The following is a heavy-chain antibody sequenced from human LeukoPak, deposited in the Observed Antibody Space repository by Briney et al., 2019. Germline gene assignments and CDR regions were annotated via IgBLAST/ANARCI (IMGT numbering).Heavy chain of an antibody. V-gene: IGHV4-34*01. CDR2: INHSGST. J-gene: IGHJ4*02. CDR3: AGGRYAEADY. CDR1: GGSFSGYY. Sequence: SETLSLTCAVYGGSFSGYYWSWIRQPPGKGLEWIGEINHSGSTNYNPSLKSQVTISVDTSKNQFSLRLSSVTAADTAVYYCAGGRYAEADYWGQGTLVTVSS. D-gene: IGHD3-9*01.